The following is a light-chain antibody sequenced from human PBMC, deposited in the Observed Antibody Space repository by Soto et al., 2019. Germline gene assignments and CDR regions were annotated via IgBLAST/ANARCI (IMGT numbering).Light chain of an antibody. V-gene: IGKV1-6*02. CDR3: LQDHNYPLT. CDR2: AAT. J-gene: IGKJ4*01. Sequence: AIQMAQSPSSLSASVGDRVTITCRASQGIGNDVGWYQQKPGKAPKLLLYAATTLQSGVPSRFSGTRSGTDFTLPISNLQPEDFATYYCLQDHNYPLTFGGGTKVEIK. CDR1: QGIGND.